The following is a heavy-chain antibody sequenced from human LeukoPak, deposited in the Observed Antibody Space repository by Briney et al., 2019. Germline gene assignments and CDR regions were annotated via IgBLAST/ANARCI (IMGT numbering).Heavy chain of an antibody. D-gene: IGHD1-26*01. J-gene: IGHJ4*02. CDR3: ATDTTTYYYHY. CDR2: VDPEDGET. V-gene: IGHV1-69-2*01. CDR1: GYTFTDYY. Sequence: ASVKISCKVSGYTFTDYYMHWVQQAPGKGLEWMGLVDPEDGETIYAEKFQGRVTITADTSTDTAYMELSSLRSEDTTVYYCATDTTTYYYHYWGQGTLVTVSS.